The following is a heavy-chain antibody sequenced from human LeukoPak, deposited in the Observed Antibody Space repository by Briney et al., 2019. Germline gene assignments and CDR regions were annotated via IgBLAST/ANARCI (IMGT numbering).Heavy chain of an antibody. D-gene: IGHD3-10*01. CDR1: GYTLTSFD. Sequence: GASVKVSCRASGYTLTSFDINWVRQAPGQGLEWTGWVSPNSGNTGYAEKFQGRITMARDTSISTAYMELSSLRSEDTAVYYCARSRSMIRGVSVYYGMDVWGQGTTVTVSS. J-gene: IGHJ6*02. CDR3: ARSRSMIRGVSVYYGMDV. V-gene: IGHV1-8*01. CDR2: VSPNSGNT.